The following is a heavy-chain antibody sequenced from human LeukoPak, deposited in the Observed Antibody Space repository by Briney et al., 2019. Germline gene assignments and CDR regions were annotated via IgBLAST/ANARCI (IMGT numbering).Heavy chain of an antibody. V-gene: IGHV4-4*02. Sequence: SGTLSLTCTVSGDPITKTNWWGWVRAPPGRGLQWVRQIYHGGSTDYNPSLKSRVSISMDKSKNQFSLRLTSVTAADTAVYYCARLNDYGGHLDYWGQGTLVTVSS. CDR3: ARLNDYGGHLDY. D-gene: IGHD4-23*01. CDR2: IYHGGST. J-gene: IGHJ4*02. CDR1: GDPITKTNW.